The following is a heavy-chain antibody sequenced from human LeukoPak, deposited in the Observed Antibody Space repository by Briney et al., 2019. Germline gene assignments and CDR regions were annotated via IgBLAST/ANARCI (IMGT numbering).Heavy chain of an antibody. CDR2: IYYSGST. V-gene: IGHV4-31*03. CDR3: ARDRETTGWYFDL. D-gene: IGHD1-1*01. Sequence: SETLSLTCTVSGGSISSGGYYWSWIRQHPGKGLEWIGYIYYSGSTYYNPSLKSRVTTSVDTSKNQFSLKLSSVTAADTAVHYCARDRETTGWYFDLWGRGTLVTVSS. CDR1: GGSISSGGYY. J-gene: IGHJ2*01.